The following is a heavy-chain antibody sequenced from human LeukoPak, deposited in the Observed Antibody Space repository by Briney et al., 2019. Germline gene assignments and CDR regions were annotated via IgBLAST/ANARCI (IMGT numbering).Heavy chain of an antibody. Sequence: PGRSLRLSCTTSGFTFGDFAMSWFRQAPGKGLEWVANIKPDGSEKYYVDSVKGRFTISRDNAKNSLYVQLNSLRAEDTAVYYCARGLTRAADWGQGTLVTVSS. CDR1: GFTFGDFA. CDR2: IKPDGSEK. D-gene: IGHD2-15*01. CDR3: ARGLTRAAD. J-gene: IGHJ4*02. V-gene: IGHV3-7*04.